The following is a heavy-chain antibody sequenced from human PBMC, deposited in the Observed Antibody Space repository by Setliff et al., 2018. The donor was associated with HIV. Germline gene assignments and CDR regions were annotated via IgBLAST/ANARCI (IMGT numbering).Heavy chain of an antibody. CDR1: GFTFGDFA. Sequence: LRLSCAVSGFTFGDFAMTWIRQPPGKGLEWIGYITYSGSAYYNPSLKSRVTISIDTSNNQISLRLSSVTAADTAMYYCVRDDYGYNGKGFDYWGPGTLVTVSS. V-gene: IGHV4-30-4*08. CDR2: ITYSGSA. CDR3: VRDDYGYNGKGFDY. J-gene: IGHJ4*02. D-gene: IGHD4-17*01.